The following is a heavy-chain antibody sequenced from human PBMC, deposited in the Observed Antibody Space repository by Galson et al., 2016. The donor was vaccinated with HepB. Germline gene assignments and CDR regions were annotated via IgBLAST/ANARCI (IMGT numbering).Heavy chain of an antibody. CDR1: GFTFSNAW. CDR3: TTLPHSIAARPSPLYYYYGMDV. D-gene: IGHD6-6*01. CDR2: IKSKTDGGTT. Sequence: SLRLSCAASGFTFSNAWMSWVRQAPGKGLEWVGRIKSKTDGGTTDYAAPVKGRFTISRDDSKNTLYLQMNSLKTEDTAVYYCTTLPHSIAARPSPLYYYYGMDVWGQGTTVTVSS. J-gene: IGHJ6*02. V-gene: IGHV3-15*01.